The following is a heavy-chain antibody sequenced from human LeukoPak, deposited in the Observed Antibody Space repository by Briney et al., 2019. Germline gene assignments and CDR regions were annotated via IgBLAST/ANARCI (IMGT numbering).Heavy chain of an antibody. CDR2: IRYDGSNK. J-gene: IGHJ4*02. CDR3: AKTLTMILVLRGGFDY. Sequence: PGGSLRLSCAASGFTFSSYGMHWVRQAPGKGLEWVAFIRYDGSNKYYADSVKGRFTISRDNSKNTLYLQMNSLRAEDTAVYYCAKTLTMILVLRGGFDYWGQGALVTVSS. CDR1: GFTFSSYG. V-gene: IGHV3-30*02. D-gene: IGHD3-22*01.